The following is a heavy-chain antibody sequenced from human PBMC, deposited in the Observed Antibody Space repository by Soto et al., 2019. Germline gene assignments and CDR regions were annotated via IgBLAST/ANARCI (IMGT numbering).Heavy chain of an antibody. V-gene: IGHV4-61*01. CDR3: ARDFAYFDS. Sequence: SGTLSLTCTVSGGSFKGGIYSWSWIRQPPGKGLEWIGYVYHTGRTSYNPSLKSRVSISMDTPKNQFSLNLDSVTAADTAVYFCARDFAYFDSWGQGTLVTVSS. CDR1: GGSFKGGIYS. J-gene: IGHJ4*02. CDR2: VYHTGRT. D-gene: IGHD3-3*01.